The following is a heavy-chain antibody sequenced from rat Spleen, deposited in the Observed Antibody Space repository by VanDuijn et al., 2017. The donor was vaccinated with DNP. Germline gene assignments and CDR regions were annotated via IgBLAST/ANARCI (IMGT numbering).Heavy chain of an antibody. CDR2: ISYSGRT. CDR1: GFSITSSY. J-gene: IGHJ2*01. V-gene: IGHV3-1*01. Sequence: EVRLQESGPGLVKPSQSLSLACSVTGFSITSSYRWNWIRKFPGNKMAWIGHISYSGRTTYNPSLKSRISISRDTSKNQFFLQLNSVSTDDTATYYCARWSNFFDYWGQGVMVTVSS. CDR3: ARWSNFFDY.